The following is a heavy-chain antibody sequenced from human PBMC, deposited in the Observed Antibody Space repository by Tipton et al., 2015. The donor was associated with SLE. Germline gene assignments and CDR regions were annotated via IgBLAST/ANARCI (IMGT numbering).Heavy chain of an antibody. Sequence: TLSLTCAVYGGSFSGYYWSWIRQPPGKGLEWIGEINHSGSTNYNPSLKSRVTISLDTSKNQFSLKLCSVAAADTAVYYCARGYCSGGSCFLYFQHWGQGTLVTVSS. D-gene: IGHD2-15*01. J-gene: IGHJ1*01. CDR3: ARGYCSGGSCFLYFQH. CDR1: GGSFSGYY. CDR2: INHSGST. V-gene: IGHV4-34*01.